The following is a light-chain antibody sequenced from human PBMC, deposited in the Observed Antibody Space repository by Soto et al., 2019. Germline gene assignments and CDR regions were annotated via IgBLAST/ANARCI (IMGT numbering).Light chain of an antibody. J-gene: IGLJ3*02. Sequence: QLVLTQPPSVSGAPGQRITISCTGSPSNIGAGFDVHWYQQFPGTAPKLLIYGTTSRPLGVPDRFSGSQSGTSASLAITGLQAGDEADYYCQSYDTSLSGAWVFGGGTKVTVL. CDR3: QSYDTSLSGAWV. CDR2: GTT. V-gene: IGLV1-40*01. CDR1: PSNIGAGFD.